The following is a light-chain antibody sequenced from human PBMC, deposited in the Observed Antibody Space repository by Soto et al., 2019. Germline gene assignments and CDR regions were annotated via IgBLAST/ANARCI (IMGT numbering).Light chain of an antibody. CDR1: QSVSSN. J-gene: IGKJ1*01. CDR3: QQYENWPRT. CDR2: GSS. Sequence: EIVMTQSPATLSVSPGERVTLSCRASQSVSSNLAWYQQKPGQAPRLLFYGSSTKATGIPARFSGSGSGTEFTLTISSLQSEDFAVYYCQQYENWPRTLRQGTKVDIK. V-gene: IGKV3-15*01.